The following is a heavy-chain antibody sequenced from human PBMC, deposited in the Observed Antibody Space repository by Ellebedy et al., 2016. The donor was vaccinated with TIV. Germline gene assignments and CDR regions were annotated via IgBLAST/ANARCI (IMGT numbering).Heavy chain of an antibody. CDR3: TTLVGALNYGMDV. CDR1: GFTFSNAW. V-gene: IGHV3-15*01. J-gene: IGHJ6*02. Sequence: GESLKISCAASGFTFSNAWMSWVRQAPGKGLEWVGRIKSKTDGGTTEYAAPVKGRFTISRDDSKNTLYLQMNSLKTKDTAVYYCTTLVGALNYGMDVWGQGTTVTVSS. D-gene: IGHD1-26*01. CDR2: IKSKTDGGTT.